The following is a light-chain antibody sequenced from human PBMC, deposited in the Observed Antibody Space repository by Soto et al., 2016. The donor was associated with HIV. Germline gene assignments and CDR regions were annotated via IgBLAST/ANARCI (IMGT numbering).Light chain of an antibody. J-gene: IGLJ2*01. CDR1: KLGEKY. CDR2: QDS. Sequence: SYDLTQPPSVSVSPGQTASITCSGDKLGEKYACWYQQRPGQSPVLVIYQDSKRPSGIPERFSGSNSGNTATLTISGAQATDEADYYCQAWDTNTVVFGEGTKLTVL. V-gene: IGLV3-1*01. CDR3: QAWDTNTVV.